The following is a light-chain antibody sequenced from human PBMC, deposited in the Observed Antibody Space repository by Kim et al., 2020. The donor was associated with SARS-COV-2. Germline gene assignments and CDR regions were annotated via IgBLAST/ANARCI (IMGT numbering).Light chain of an antibody. Sequence: SPGERVTLSWRASQSVCRHLAWYPKIPGRAPRLLIYGASTRATGIPARFSGSGSGTEFTLTISSLQSEDFALYYCQQYNDWPPGDTFGQGTKLEI. CDR1: QSVCRH. J-gene: IGKJ2*01. CDR2: GAS. CDR3: QQYNDWPPGDT. V-gene: IGKV3-15*01.